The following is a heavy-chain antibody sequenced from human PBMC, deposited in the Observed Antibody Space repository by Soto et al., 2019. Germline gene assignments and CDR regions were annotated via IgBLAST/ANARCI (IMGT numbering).Heavy chain of an antibody. CDR2: MYYTGSS. V-gene: IGHV4-59*01. D-gene: IGHD2-2*02. J-gene: IGHJ6*02. Sequence: SETLSLTCTVSGGSITGYYWTWMRQPPGKGLEWIGYMYYTGSSNYNPSLRGRVTMSVDTSKNQFSLKMTSVTAADTAVYYCERDSYQLLYRNPEAYYYYYGMDVWGQGTTVTVSS. CDR3: ERDSYQLLYRNPEAYYYYYGMDV. CDR1: GGSITGYY.